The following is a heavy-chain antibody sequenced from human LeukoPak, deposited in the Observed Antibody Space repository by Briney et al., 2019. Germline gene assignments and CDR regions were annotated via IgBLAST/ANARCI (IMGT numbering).Heavy chain of an antibody. J-gene: IGHJ4*02. CDR1: GFTFSSYS. Sequence: GGSLRLSCAASGFTFSSYSMNWVRQAPGKGLEWVSSISSSSSYIYYADSVKGRLTISRDNAKNSLYLQMNSLRAEDTAVYYCAREPVDTAMAYFDYWGQGTLVTVSS. V-gene: IGHV3-21*01. D-gene: IGHD5-18*01. CDR3: AREPVDTAMAYFDY. CDR2: ISSSSSYI.